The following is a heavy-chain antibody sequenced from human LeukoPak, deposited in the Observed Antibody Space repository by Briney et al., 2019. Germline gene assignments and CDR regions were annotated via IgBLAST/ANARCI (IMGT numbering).Heavy chain of an antibody. V-gene: IGHV3-30*02. D-gene: IGHD2-21*01. J-gene: IGHJ3*02. CDR1: GFTFSSYG. Sequence: GGSLRLSCAASGFTFSSYGMHWVRRAPGKGLEWVAFIRYDGSNKYYADSVKGRFTISRDNSKNTLYLQMNSLRAEDTAVYYCAKVGTVVVVIARGEAFDIWGQGTMVTVSS. CDR2: IRYDGSNK. CDR3: AKVGTVVVVIARGEAFDI.